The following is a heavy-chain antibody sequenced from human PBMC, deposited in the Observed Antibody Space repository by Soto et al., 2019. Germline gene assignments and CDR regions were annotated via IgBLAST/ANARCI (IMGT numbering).Heavy chain of an antibody. Sequence: QLQLQESGSGLVKPSQTLSLTCAVSGGSITSGTYFWSWIRQPPGKGLEWIGLINHSGSTYYNPSLKSRLTISVDRSKNQFSLKLNSVTAADTAVYYCARARLRRTGRAFDMWGQGTMVTVSS. D-gene: IGHD2-21*02. CDR3: ARARLRRTGRAFDM. J-gene: IGHJ3*02. CDR1: GGSITSGTYF. V-gene: IGHV4-30-2*01. CDR2: INHSGST.